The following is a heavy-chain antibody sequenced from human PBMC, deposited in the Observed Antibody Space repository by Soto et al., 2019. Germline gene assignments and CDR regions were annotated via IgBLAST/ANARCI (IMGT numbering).Heavy chain of an antibody. CDR2: IYYSEST. Sequence: QVQLQESGPGLMKPSETLSLTCTVSGASISSYYWSWIRQPPGKGLEWIGYIYYSESTNYNPSLKGRVTTSEDTSNDHFSLKPSSVTAADTAVYYWAVRMWFGDAFDIWGQGTMVTVSS. CDR3: AVRMWFGDAFDI. D-gene: IGHD3-10*01. J-gene: IGHJ3*02. CDR1: GASISSYY. V-gene: IGHV4-59*01.